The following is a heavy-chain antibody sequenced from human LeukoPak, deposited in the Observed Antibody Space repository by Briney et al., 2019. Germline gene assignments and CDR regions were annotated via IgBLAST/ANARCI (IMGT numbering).Heavy chain of an antibody. Sequence: GGSLRLSCAASGFTFNNYETHWVRQAPGKGLEWVSGIGTAGEIYYPGSVKGRFTISRENAKSSLYLQMNSLRAGDTAVYYCARAGYSSSWYSRYFDLWGRGTLVTVSS. J-gene: IGHJ2*01. D-gene: IGHD6-13*01. CDR3: ARAGYSSSWYSRYFDL. CDR2: IGTAGEI. V-gene: IGHV3-13*01. CDR1: GFTFNNYE.